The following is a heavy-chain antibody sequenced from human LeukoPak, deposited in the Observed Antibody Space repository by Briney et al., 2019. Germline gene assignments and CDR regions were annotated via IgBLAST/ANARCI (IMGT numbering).Heavy chain of an antibody. V-gene: IGHV1-3*01. J-gene: IGHJ4*02. CDR3: ARDRYYYDSSGPEYYFDY. Sequence: ASVTVSCKASGYTFTSYAMHWVRQAPGQRLEWMGWINAGNGNTKYSQKFQGRVTITRDTSASTAYMELSSLRSEDTAVYYCARDRYYYDSSGPEYYFDYWGQGTLVTVSS. CDR1: GYTFTSYA. CDR2: INAGNGNT. D-gene: IGHD3-22*01.